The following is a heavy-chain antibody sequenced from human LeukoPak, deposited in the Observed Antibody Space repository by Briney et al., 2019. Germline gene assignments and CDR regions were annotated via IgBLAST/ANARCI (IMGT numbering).Heavy chain of an antibody. Sequence: GGSLRLSCAASGFTVSSNYMSWVRQAPGKGLEWVSVFYSGGSTYYADSVKGRFTISRDSSKNTLYLQMNSLRAEDTAAYYCAKSSGSHWGFDYWGQGTLVTVSS. V-gene: IGHV3-53*01. CDR3: AKSSGSHWGFDY. CDR1: GFTVSSNY. J-gene: IGHJ4*02. D-gene: IGHD1-26*01. CDR2: FYSGGST.